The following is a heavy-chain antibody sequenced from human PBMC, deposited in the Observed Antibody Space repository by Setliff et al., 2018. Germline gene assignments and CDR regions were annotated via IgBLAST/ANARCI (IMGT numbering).Heavy chain of an antibody. D-gene: IGHD2-2*01. CDR1: GGSFSNYY. Sequence: PSETLSLTCTVYGGSFSNYYWSWIRQPPGKGLEWLGNIFHSGSTNYNPSLKSRVTMSVDTSKNQFSLKLNSVTAADTAVYYFRLAHCSNNCEEALDYWSQGTLVTVSS. V-gene: IGHV4-34*12. CDR2: IFHSGST. CDR3: RLAHCSNNCEEALDY. J-gene: IGHJ4*02.